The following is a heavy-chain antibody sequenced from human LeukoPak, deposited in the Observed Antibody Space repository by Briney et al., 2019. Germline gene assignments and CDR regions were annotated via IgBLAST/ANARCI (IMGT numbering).Heavy chain of an antibody. CDR2: IYPGDSDT. J-gene: IGHJ3*02. CDR3: AIEGHYYGSGSHYNPFPSNHDAFDI. Sequence: GESLKISCKGSGYSFTSYWIGWVRQMPGKGLEWMGIIYPGDSDTRYSPSFQGQVTISADKSISTAYLQWSSLKASDTAMYYCAIEGHYYGSGSHYNPFPSNHDAFDIWGQGTMVTVSS. V-gene: IGHV5-51*01. D-gene: IGHD3-10*01. CDR1: GYSFTSYW.